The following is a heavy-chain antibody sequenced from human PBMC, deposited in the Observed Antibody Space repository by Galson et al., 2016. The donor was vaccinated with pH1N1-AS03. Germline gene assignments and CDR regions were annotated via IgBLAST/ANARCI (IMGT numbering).Heavy chain of an antibody. CDR1: GGTFSSYV. CDR2: IIPIFGTA. Sequence: SVKVSCKASGGTFSSYVISWVRQAPGQGLEWMGEIIPIFGTANYAQRFQGRVTITADKSTSTAYMELSSLRSEDTAVYYCATEGPCSGARCYSFLDSWGQGTLVTVSS. J-gene: IGHJ4*02. V-gene: IGHV1-69*06. CDR3: ATEGPCSGARCYSFLDS. D-gene: IGHD2-15*01.